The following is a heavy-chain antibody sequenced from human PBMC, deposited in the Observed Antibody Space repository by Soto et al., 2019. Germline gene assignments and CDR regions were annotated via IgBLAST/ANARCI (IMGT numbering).Heavy chain of an antibody. CDR2: IYHSGST. Sequence: LSLTCTVSGGSISSYSWSWIRQPPGKGLEWIGYIYHSGSTYYNPSLKSRVTISVDRSKNQFSLKLSSVTAADTAVYYCARFAAAGYYFDYWGQGTLVTVSS. CDR1: GGSISSYS. CDR3: ARFAAAGYYFDY. J-gene: IGHJ4*02. D-gene: IGHD6-13*01. V-gene: IGHV4-30-2*01.